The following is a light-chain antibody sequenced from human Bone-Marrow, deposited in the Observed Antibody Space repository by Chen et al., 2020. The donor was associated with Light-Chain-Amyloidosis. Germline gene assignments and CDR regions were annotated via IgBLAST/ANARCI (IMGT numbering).Light chain of an antibody. J-gene: IGLJ3*02. CDR3: VMYMGSGISV. Sequence: QTVVTQEPSFSVSPGGTVTLTCGLSSGSVSTSYYPSWYQQTPGQAPRTLIYSTNTRSSGVPDRFSGSILGKKAALTITGAQADDESDYYCVMYMGSGISVFGGGNKLTVL. CDR1: SGSVSTSYY. CDR2: STN. V-gene: IGLV8-61*01.